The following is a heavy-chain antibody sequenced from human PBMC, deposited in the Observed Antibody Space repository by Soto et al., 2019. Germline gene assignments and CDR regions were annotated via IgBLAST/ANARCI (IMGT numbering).Heavy chain of an antibody. CDR3: AKSYCTSSACCRDYFDY. Sequence: EVQLLESGGGLVQPGGSLRLSCAASGFTFSSYAMNWVRQAPGKGLECVSGIIGGGDSTFYADSVKGRFTNSRDNSKNTLYLQMNSVRAEDTAVYYYAKSYCTSSACCRDYFDYWGQGTLVTVSS. V-gene: IGHV3-23*01. CDR2: IIGGGDST. J-gene: IGHJ4*02. CDR1: GFTFSSYA. D-gene: IGHD2-8*01.